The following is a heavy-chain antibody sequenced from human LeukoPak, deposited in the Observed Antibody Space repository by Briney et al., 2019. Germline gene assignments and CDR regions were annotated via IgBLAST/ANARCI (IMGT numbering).Heavy chain of an antibody. V-gene: IGHV4-4*07. CDR3: ASSTIFGVVIALFDY. Sequence: SETLSLTCTVSGGSISSYYWSWIRQPAGKGLEWIGRIYTSGSTNYNPSLKSRVTISVDTSKNQFSLKLSSVTAADTAVYYCASSTIFGVVIALFDYWSQGTLVTVSS. CDR1: GGSISSYY. CDR2: IYTSGST. J-gene: IGHJ4*02. D-gene: IGHD3-3*01.